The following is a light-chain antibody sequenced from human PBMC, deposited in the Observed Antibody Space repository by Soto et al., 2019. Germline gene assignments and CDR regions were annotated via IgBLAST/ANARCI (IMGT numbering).Light chain of an antibody. CDR2: KAS. Sequence: DIQMTQSPSTLSGSVGDRVTITCRASQTISSWLSWYQQKPGKAPKLLIYKASTFKSGVPSRFSGSGSGTDFTLTISRLQSEDFATYYCQQYYSYPRTFGPGTKVDI. CDR1: QTISSW. V-gene: IGKV1-5*03. CDR3: QQYYSYPRT. J-gene: IGKJ3*01.